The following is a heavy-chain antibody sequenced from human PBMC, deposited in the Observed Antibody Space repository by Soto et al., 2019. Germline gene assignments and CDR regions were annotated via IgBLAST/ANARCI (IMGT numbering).Heavy chain of an antibody. Sequence: SVKFSCKGSGYTLTELSLHWVRQAPGKGLEWMGGFDPEDGETIYAQKYQGRVAMTEDTSTDTAYMELSSLRSEDTAVYYCATTRDYGALLDYYGMDVWGQGTTVTVSS. J-gene: IGHJ6*02. D-gene: IGHD4-17*01. CDR1: GYTLTELS. CDR3: ATTRDYGALLDYYGMDV. CDR2: FDPEDGET. V-gene: IGHV1-24*01.